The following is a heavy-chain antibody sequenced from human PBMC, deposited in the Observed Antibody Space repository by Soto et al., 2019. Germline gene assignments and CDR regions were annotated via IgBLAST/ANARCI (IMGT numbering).Heavy chain of an antibody. CDR2: ISSSTSNI. J-gene: IGHJ4*02. V-gene: IGHV3-21*01. CDR1: GFTFRSYS. CDR3: ARDLGAYHYFDL. D-gene: IGHD3-16*01. Sequence: GGSLRLSCAASGFTFRSYSMDWVRQAPGKGLEWVSFISSSTSNIHYADSVKGRFTISRDNAKNSLYLQMNSLRVEDTAVYYCARDLGAYHYFDLWGQGTLVTVSS.